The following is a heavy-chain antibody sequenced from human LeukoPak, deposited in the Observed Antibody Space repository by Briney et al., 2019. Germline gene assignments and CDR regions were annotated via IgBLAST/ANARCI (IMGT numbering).Heavy chain of an antibody. Sequence: GASVKVSCKASGYTFTGYYMHWVRQAPGQGLEWMGWINPNSGGTNYAQKFQGRVTMTRDTSISTAYMELSRLRSDDTAVYYCARGIVVVTAIKGTNWFDPWGQGTLVTVSS. V-gene: IGHV1-2*02. CDR1: GYTFTGYY. J-gene: IGHJ5*02. D-gene: IGHD2-21*02. CDR2: INPNSGGT. CDR3: ARGIVVVTAIKGTNWFDP.